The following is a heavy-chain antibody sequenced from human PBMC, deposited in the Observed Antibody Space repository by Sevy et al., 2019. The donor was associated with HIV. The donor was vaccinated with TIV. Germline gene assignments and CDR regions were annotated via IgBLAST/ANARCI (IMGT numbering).Heavy chain of an antibody. CDR2: INPNSDDT. V-gene: IGHV1-2*02. J-gene: IGHJ4*02. CDR3: AKDPQLFDSSGYLGY. Sequence: ASVKVSCKTSGYSFTAYYMHLVRQAPGQGLEWMGWINPNSDDTNYAQNFQGRVTMTSDASTSTAYLELSRLRYDDTAMYYCAKDPQLFDSSGYLGYWGQGTLVTVSS. CDR1: GYSFTAYY. D-gene: IGHD3-22*01.